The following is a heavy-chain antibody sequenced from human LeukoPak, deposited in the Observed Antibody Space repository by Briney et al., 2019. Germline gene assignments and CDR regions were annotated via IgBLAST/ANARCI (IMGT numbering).Heavy chain of an antibody. CDR1: GFTFNSYA. J-gene: IGHJ4*02. D-gene: IGHD2-21*02. CDR2: ISGSGGST. CDR3: AKAVYCGGDCCSPPYVDY. Sequence: GGSLRLSCAASGFTFNSYAMSWVRQAPGKGLEWVSLISGSGGSTYYADSVKGRFTISRDNSKNTLYLQMNSLRAEDTAVYYCAKAVYCGGDCCSPPYVDYWGQGTLVTVSS. V-gene: IGHV3-23*01.